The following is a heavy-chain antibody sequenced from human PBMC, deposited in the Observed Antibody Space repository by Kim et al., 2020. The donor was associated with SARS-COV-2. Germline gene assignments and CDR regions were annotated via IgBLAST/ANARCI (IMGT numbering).Heavy chain of an antibody. CDR3: ARSSYSSGHRPSAEFD. J-gene: IGHJ4*01. Sequence: SETLSLTCAVSGGSISSGGYSWSWIRQPPGKGLEWIGYIYHSGSTYYNPSLKSRVTISVDRSKNQFSLKLSSVTAADTAVYYCARSSYSSGHRPSAEFD. D-gene: IGHD6-19*01. V-gene: IGHV4-30-2*01. CDR1: GGSISSGGYS. CDR2: IYHSGST.